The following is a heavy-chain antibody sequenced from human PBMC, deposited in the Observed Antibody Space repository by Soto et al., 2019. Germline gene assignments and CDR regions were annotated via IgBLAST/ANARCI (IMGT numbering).Heavy chain of an antibody. Sequence: QVQLVESGGGVVQPGRSLSLSCAASGFTFSNYGMHWVRQAPGKGLEWVAVISYHGSDKYYADSVKGRFTISRDNSKNTLYLQMDSRRAEETAVYYCAKDHLTTTVTTVGYWGQGTLVTVSS. CDR3: AKDHLTTTVTTVGY. CDR2: ISYHGSDK. J-gene: IGHJ4*02. D-gene: IGHD4-17*01. V-gene: IGHV3-30*18. CDR1: GFTFSNYG.